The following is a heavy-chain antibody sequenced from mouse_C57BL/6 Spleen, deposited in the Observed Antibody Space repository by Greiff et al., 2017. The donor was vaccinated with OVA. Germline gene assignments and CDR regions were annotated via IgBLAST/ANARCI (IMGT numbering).Heavy chain of an antibody. D-gene: IGHD1-1*01. V-gene: IGHV1-82*01. Sequence: VQRVESGPELVKPGASVKISCKASGYAFSSSWMNWVKQRPGKGLEWIGRIYPGDGDTNYNGKFKGKATLTADKSSSTAYMQLSSLTSEDSAVYFCARFGSSPLDYWGQGTTLTVSS. J-gene: IGHJ2*01. CDR2: IYPGDGDT. CDR3: ARFGSSPLDY. CDR1: GYAFSSSW.